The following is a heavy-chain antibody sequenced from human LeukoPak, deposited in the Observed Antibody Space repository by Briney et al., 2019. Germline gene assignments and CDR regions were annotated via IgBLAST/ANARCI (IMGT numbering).Heavy chain of an antibody. CDR1: GYTFTGYY. CDR3: AREVGPTIRVAAGTKIHAEYFQH. Sequence: GASVKVSCKASGYTFTGYYMHWVRQAPGQGLEWMGRINPNSGGTNYAQKFQGRVTMTRDTSISTAYMELSRLRSDDTAVYYCAREVGPTIRVAAGTKIHAEYFQHWGQGTLVTVSS. D-gene: IGHD6-13*01. V-gene: IGHV1-2*06. CDR2: INPNSGGT. J-gene: IGHJ1*01.